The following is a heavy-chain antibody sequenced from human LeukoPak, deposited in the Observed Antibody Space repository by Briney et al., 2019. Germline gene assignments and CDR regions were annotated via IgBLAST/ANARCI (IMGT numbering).Heavy chain of an antibody. CDR3: ARAHSIASYYYGVDV. CDR2: INHSGST. J-gene: IGHJ6*02. V-gene: IGHV4-34*01. D-gene: IGHD2/OR15-2a*01. CDR1: GGSFSGYY. Sequence: SETLSLTCAVYGGSFSGYYWSWIRQPPGKGLEWIGEINHSGSTNYNPSLKSRVTISVDTSKNQFSLKLSSVTAADTAVYYCARAHSIASYYYGVDVWGQGTTVTVSS.